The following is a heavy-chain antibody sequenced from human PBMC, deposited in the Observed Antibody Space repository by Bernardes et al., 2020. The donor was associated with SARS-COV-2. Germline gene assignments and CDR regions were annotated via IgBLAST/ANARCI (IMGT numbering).Heavy chain of an antibody. CDR2: IYWDDDK. J-gene: IGHJ4*02. D-gene: IGHD1-26*01. V-gene: IGHV2-5*02. Sequence: SYPTLVKPTQTLTLTCTFSGFSLSMSGVGVGWIRQPPGKALEWLALIYWDDDKRYSSSLKSRLSITKDTSKNQVVLTLTNMDPVDTATYFCAHMGRSYYPFASWGQGTLVTVSS. CDR1: GFSLSMSGVG. CDR3: AHMGRSYYPFAS.